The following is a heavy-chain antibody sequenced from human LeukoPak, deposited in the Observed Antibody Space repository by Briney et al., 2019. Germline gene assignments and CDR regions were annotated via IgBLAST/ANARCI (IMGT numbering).Heavy chain of an antibody. CDR2: IIPIFGTA. Sequence: ASVKVSCKAFGYTFTGYWMHWVRQAPGQGLEWMGGIIPIFGTANYAQKFQGRVTMTRDMSTSTVYMELSSLRFEDTAVYYCARYRDGYYDVFDIWGQGTMVTVSS. CDR3: ARYRDGYYDVFDI. V-gene: IGHV1-46*01. CDR1: GYTFTGYW. J-gene: IGHJ3*02. D-gene: IGHD5-24*01.